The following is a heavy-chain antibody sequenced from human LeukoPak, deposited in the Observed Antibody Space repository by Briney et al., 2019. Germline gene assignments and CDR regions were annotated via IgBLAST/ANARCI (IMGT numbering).Heavy chain of an antibody. V-gene: IGHV3-30-3*01. CDR1: GLTFSSYA. CDR2: ISYDGSNK. CDR3: ARVRAWNDFWSGPAAENMDV. J-gene: IGHJ6*03. D-gene: IGHD3-3*01. Sequence: GGSLRLSCAASGLTFSSYAMHWVRQAPGKGLEWVAVISYDGSNKYYADSVKGRFTISRDNSKNTLYLQVNSLRAEDTAVYYCARVRAWNDFWSGPAAENMDVWGKGTTVTVSS.